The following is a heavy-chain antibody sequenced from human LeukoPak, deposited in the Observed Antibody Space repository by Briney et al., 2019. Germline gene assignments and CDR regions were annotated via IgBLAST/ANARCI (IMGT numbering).Heavy chain of an antibody. J-gene: IGHJ4*02. D-gene: IGHD3-10*01. CDR1: GGTFSSYA. Sequence: ASVKVSCKASGGTFSSYAISWVRQAPGQGLEWMGWISTNNGDSKCGQKFQGRITLTTDTSTSTVYMELRSLRSDDTAVYYCARGGSENYEYWGQGTLVTVSS. CDR3: ARGGSENYEY. V-gene: IGHV1-18*01. CDR2: ISTNNGDS.